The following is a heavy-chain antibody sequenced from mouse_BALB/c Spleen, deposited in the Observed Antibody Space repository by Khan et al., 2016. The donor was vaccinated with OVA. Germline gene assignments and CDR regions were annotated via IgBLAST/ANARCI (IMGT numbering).Heavy chain of an antibody. V-gene: IGHV5-6*01. CDR1: GFTFSSFG. Sequence: EVQRVESGGDLVKPGGSLKLSCAASGFTFSSFGMSWIRQTPDKRLEWVATISSGGSYTYYPDSVKGRFTISRDNAKNTLYLQMSSLKSEDTAMYYCARKYSNSFFEYWGQGTTLTVSS. CDR2: ISSGGSYT. J-gene: IGHJ2*01. D-gene: IGHD2-5*01. CDR3: ARKYSNSFFEY.